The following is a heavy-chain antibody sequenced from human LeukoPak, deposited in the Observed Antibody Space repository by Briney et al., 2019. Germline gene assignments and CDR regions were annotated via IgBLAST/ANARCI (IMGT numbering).Heavy chain of an antibody. V-gene: IGHV3-23*01. CDR2: ISGSGGST. CDR1: GFTFSSYA. CDR3: AKDLHGGKQEHDAFDI. D-gene: IGHD4-23*01. J-gene: IGHJ3*02. Sequence: GGSLRLSCAASGFTFSSYAMSWVRQAPGKGLEWVSAISGSGGSTYYADSVKGRFTISRDNSKNTLYLQMNSLRAEDTAVYYCAKDLHGGKQEHDAFDIWGQGTMVTVSS.